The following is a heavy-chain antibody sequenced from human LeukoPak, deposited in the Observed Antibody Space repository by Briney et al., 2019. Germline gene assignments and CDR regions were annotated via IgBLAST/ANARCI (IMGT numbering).Heavy chain of an antibody. CDR1: GFTVSSNY. CDR2: TYSGGST. CDR3: ARGYYYDSSGLYY. D-gene: IGHD3-22*01. Sequence: GGSLRLSCVASGFTVSSNYMSWVRQAPGKGLEWVSVTYSGGSTYYADSVKGRFTISRDNSKNTLYLQMNSLRAEDTAVYYCARGYYYDSSGLYYWGQGTLVTVSS. J-gene: IGHJ4*02. V-gene: IGHV3-53*01.